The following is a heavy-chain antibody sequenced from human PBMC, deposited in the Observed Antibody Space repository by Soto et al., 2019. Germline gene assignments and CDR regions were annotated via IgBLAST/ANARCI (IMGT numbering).Heavy chain of an antibody. J-gene: IGHJ6*03. CDR2: IYYSGST. CDR1: GGSISSYY. D-gene: IGHD2-2*01. V-gene: IGHV4-59*08. CDR3: ARHPRCSSTSCYPYYYYYYMDV. Sequence: QVQLQESGPGLVKPSETLSLTCTVSGGSISSYYWSWIRQPPGKGLEWIGYIYYSGSTNYNPSLKSRVTISVDTSKNQFSLKLSSVTAADTAVYYCARHPRCSSTSCYPYYYYYYMDVWGKGTTVTVSS.